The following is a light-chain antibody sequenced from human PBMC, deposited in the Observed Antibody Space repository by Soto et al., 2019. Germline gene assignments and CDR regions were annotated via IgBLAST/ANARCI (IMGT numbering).Light chain of an antibody. CDR2: GAS. CDR3: HQRQSWPRT. V-gene: IGKV3D-15*01. J-gene: IGKJ1*01. Sequence: EIVMTQSPATLSVSPGERATLSCRASHSISSNLAWYQQKPGQAPRLLIYGASSWATGIPDRFSGSGSGTDFTLTINSLAPEDFAIYYCHQRQSWPRTFGQGTKVEIK. CDR1: HSISSN.